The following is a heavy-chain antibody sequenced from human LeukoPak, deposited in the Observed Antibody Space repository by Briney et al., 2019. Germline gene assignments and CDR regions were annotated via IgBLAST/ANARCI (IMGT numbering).Heavy chain of an antibody. CDR3: AIRYGSGEKYYYYYFMYV. D-gene: IGHD3-10*01. J-gene: IGHJ6*03. V-gene: IGHV1-8*02. CDR2: MNPNSGNT. Sequence: ASVKVSCKASGYTFTGYYMHWVRQAPGQGLEWMGWMNPNSGNTGYAQKFQGRVTMTRNTSISTAYMELSSLRSEDTAVYYCAIRYGSGEKYYYYYFMYVWGKGTTVTVSS. CDR1: GYTFTGYY.